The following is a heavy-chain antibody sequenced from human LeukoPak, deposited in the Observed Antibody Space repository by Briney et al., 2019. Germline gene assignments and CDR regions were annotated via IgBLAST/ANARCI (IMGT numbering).Heavy chain of an antibody. CDR2: ISSSGSTI. CDR1: GFTFSSYE. V-gene: IGHV3-48*03. Sequence: PGGSLRLSCAASGFTFSSYEMNWVRQAPGKGLEWVSYISSSGSTIYYADSVKGRFTISRDNAKNSLYLQMNSLRAEDTAVYYCASFWLQLVYWGQGTLVTVSS. CDR3: ASFWLQLVY. J-gene: IGHJ4*02. D-gene: IGHD5-24*01.